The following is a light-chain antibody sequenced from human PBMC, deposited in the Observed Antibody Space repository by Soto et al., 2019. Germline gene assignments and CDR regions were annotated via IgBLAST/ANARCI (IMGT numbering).Light chain of an antibody. J-gene: IGLJ2*01. Sequence: ALTQPASVSGSPGQSITISCTGTSSDVGGYNYVSWYQHHPGKAPKLIIYEVSDRPSGVSNRFSGSKSGNTASLTISGLQAEDEADYYCNSYTSSSTLVFGGGTKLTVL. V-gene: IGLV2-14*01. CDR1: SSDVGGYNY. CDR2: EVS. CDR3: NSYTSSSTLV.